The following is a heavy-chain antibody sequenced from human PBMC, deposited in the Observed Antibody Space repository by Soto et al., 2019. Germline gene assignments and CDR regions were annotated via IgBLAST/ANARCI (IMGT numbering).Heavy chain of an antibody. CDR1: GGTFSSYA. Sequence: SVKVSCKASGGTFSSYAISWVRQAPGQGLEWMGGIIPIFGTANYAQKFQGRVTITADESTSTAYMGLSSLRSEDTAVYYCARAYCTNGVCYTPRGYYYYGMDVWGQGPTVTVSS. CDR3: ARAYCTNGVCYTPRGYYYYGMDV. J-gene: IGHJ6*02. D-gene: IGHD2-8*01. V-gene: IGHV1-69*13. CDR2: IIPIFGTA.